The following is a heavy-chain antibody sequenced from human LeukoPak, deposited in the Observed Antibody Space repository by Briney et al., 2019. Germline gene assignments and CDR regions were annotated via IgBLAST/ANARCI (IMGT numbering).Heavy chain of an antibody. CDR1: GFTFSGSA. J-gene: IGHJ4*02. V-gene: IGHV3-73*01. CDR3: AREHPYYYDSSGTALMAEIKYYFDY. CDR2: IRSKANSYAT. Sequence: GGSLRLSCAASGFTFSGSAMHWVRQASGKGLEWVGRIRSKANSYATAYAASVKGRFTISRDDSKNTAYLQMNSLRAEDTGVYYCAREHPYYYDSSGTALMAEIKYYFDYWGQGTLVTVSS. D-gene: IGHD3-22*01.